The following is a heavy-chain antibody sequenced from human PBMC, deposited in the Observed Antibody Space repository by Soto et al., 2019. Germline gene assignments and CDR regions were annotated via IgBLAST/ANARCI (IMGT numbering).Heavy chain of an antibody. V-gene: IGHV4-61*01. CDR1: GGSVSSGSYY. CDR2: IYYSGST. J-gene: IGHJ5*02. CDR3: ARVTVLRFLEWSLGWFDP. D-gene: IGHD3-3*01. Sequence: PSETLSLTCTVSGGSVSSGSYYWSWIRQPPGKGLEWIGYIYYSGSTNYNPSLKSRVTISVDTSKNQFSLKLSSVTAADTAVYYCARVTVLRFLEWSLGWFDPWGQGTLVTVSS.